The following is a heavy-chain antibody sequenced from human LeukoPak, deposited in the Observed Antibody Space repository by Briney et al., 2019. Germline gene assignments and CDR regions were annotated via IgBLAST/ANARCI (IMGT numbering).Heavy chain of an antibody. J-gene: IGHJ4*02. CDR2: ISYDGSNK. D-gene: IGHD6-19*01. V-gene: IGHV3-30*18. CDR1: GFTFSSYG. Sequence: GGSLRLSCAASGFTFSSYGMHWVRQAPGKGLEWVAVISYDGSNKYYADSVKGRFTISRDNSKNTLYLQMNSLRAEDTAVYYCAKGPRGYSSGWYIPDFDYWGQGTLVTVSS. CDR3: AKGPRGYSSGWYIPDFDY.